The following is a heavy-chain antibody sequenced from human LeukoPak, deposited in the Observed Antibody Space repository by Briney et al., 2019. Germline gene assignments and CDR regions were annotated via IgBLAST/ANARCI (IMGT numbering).Heavy chain of an antibody. CDR3: ARDQRYSSGWYSGWFDP. D-gene: IGHD6-19*01. CDR1: GGTFSSYA. V-gene: IGHV1-69*05. CDR2: IIPIFGTA. J-gene: IGHJ5*02. Sequence: EASVKVSCMASGGTFSSYAISWVRQAPGQGLEWMGGIIPIFGTANYAQKFQGRVTITTDESTSTAYMELSSLRSEDTAVYYCARDQRYSSGWYSGWFDPWGQGTLVTVSS.